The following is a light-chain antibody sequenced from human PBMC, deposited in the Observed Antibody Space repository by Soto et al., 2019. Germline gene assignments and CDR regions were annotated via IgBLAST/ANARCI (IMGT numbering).Light chain of an antibody. CDR1: QSVSSSY. CDR3: QQYGSSPFT. J-gene: IGKJ3*01. Sequence: IELTQSPSTLSLSPGERATLSCRASQSVSSSYLAWYQQQPGQAPRLLIYGASSWATGIPVRFSGSGSGTDFTLTISRLEPEDFAVYYCQQYGSSPFTFGPGTKVEIK. V-gene: IGKV3-20*01. CDR2: GAS.